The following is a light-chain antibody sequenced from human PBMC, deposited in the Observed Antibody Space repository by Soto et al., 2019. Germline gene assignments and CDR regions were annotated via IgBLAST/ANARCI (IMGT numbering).Light chain of an antibody. CDR2: EVS. V-gene: IGLV2-14*01. J-gene: IGLJ3*02. Sequence: QSVLTQPASVSGSPRRSITISCTGTSSDVGIYNYVSWYQQHPGKAPKLMIYEVSNRPSGVSNRFSGSKSGNTASLTISGLQAEDEADYYCSSYTTSSTLVFGGGTKLTVL. CDR1: SSDVGIYNY. CDR3: SSYTTSSTLV.